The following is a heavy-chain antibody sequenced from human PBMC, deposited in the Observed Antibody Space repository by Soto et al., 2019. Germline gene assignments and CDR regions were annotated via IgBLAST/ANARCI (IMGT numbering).Heavy chain of an antibody. D-gene: IGHD6-13*01. J-gene: IGHJ6*02. CDR2: INPNSGGT. CDR1: GYTFTGYY. Sequence: ASVKVSCKASGYTFTGYYMHWVRQAPGQGLEWMGWINPNSGGTNYAQKFQGWVTMTRDTSISTAYMELSRLRSDDTAVYYCARGFSNPIAAAGINYYYYGMDVCGQGTTVTVSS. V-gene: IGHV1-2*04. CDR3: ARGFSNPIAAAGINYYYYGMDV.